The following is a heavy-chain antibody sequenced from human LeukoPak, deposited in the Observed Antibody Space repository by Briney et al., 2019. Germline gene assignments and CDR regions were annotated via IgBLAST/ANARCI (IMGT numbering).Heavy chain of an antibody. D-gene: IGHD3-3*01. CDR3: AKELAWSAHGLPFDY. V-gene: IGHV3-11*04. CDR1: GFTFSDYY. Sequence: GGSLRLSCAASGFTFSDYYMGWIRQAPGKGLEWVSYISSSGSTIYYADSVKGRFTISRDNAKNSLYLQMNSLRAEDTAVYYCAKELAWSAHGLPFDYWGQGTLVTVSS. J-gene: IGHJ4*02. CDR2: ISSSGSTI.